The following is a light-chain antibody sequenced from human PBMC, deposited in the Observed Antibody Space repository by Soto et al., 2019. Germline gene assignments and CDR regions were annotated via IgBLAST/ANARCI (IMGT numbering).Light chain of an antibody. CDR3: QQNRYRADP. V-gene: IGKV3-11*01. CDR1: HSVSSN. J-gene: IGKJ4*01. Sequence: TLSLSPGERPTLSCRASHSVSSNLAWYQQKPGQAPRLLIHDASNRATGIPVRFSGSVSGTDFNLTISSREADGFTVYYCQQNRYRADPFGVRTKGDMK. CDR2: DAS.